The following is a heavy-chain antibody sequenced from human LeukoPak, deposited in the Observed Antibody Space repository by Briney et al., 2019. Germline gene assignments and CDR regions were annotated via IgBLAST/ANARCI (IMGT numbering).Heavy chain of an antibody. D-gene: IGHD5-18*01. CDR1: GFTFSSYA. CDR2: ISGSGGST. CDR3: AKDPIQLWLYFDY. J-gene: IGHJ4*02. V-gene: IGHV3-23*01. Sequence: SGGSLRLSCAASGFTFSSYAMSWVRQAPGKGLEWVSAISGSGGSTYYADSVKGRFTISRDNSKNTLYLQMNSLRAEDTAVYYCAKDPIQLWLYFDYWGQGTLVTVSS.